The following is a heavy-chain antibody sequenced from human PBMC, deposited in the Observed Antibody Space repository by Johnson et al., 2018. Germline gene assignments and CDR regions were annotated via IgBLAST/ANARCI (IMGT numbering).Heavy chain of an antibody. CDR1: GFTFSSFG. J-gene: IGHJ6*02. CDR3: ATELYIPVDGSGFDP. V-gene: IGHV3-33*01. D-gene: IGHD6-19*01. Sequence: QVQLVQSGGGVVQPGRSLRLSCAASGFTFSSFGMHWVRQAPGKGLEWVAVIWSDATNKFYADSVKGRFTISRDNSKNTLYLEMNSLRVEDTAVYYCATELYIPVDGSGFDPWGQGTTVTVSS. CDR2: IWSDATNK.